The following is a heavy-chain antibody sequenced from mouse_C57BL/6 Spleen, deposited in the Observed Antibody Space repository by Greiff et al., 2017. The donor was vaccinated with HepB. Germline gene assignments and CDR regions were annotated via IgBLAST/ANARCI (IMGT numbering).Heavy chain of an antibody. J-gene: IGHJ4*01. Sequence: VNLVESGAELARPGASVKLSCKASGYTFTSYGISWVKQRTGQGLEWIGEIYPRSGNTYYNEKFKGKATLTADKSSSTAYMELRSLTSEDSAVYFCARSYDYDEDYYAMDDWGQGTSVTVSS. CDR1: GYTFTSYG. CDR2: IYPRSGNT. V-gene: IGHV1-81*01. CDR3: ARSYDYDEDYYAMDD. D-gene: IGHD2-4*01.